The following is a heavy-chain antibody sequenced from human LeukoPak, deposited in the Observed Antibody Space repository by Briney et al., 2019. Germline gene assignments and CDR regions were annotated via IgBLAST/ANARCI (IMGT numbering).Heavy chain of an antibody. J-gene: IGHJ4*02. D-gene: IGHD2-15*01. V-gene: IGHV3-33*01. CDR3: ARDEVVAASPFDY. CDR1: GFTFSSYG. CDR2: IWYDGSNK. Sequence: GGSLRLSCAASGFTFSSYGMHWVRQAPGKGLEWVAVIWYDGSNKYYADSVKGRFTISRDNSKNTLYLQMNSLRAEDTAVYYCARDEVVAASPFDYWGQGILVTVSS.